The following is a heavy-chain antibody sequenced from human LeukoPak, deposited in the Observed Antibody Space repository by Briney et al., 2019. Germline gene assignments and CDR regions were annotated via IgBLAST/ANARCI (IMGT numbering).Heavy chain of an antibody. J-gene: IGHJ4*02. CDR2: IWYDGSNK. CDR1: GFTFSSYG. D-gene: IGHD1-1*01. Sequence: PGRSLRLSCAASGFTFSSYGVHWVRQAPGKGLEWVAVIWYDGSNKYYADSVKGRFTISRDNSKNTMYLQMNSLRAEDTAVYYCARVPSGTLNLDPYFDYWGQGTLVTVSS. CDR3: ARVPSGTLNLDPYFDY. V-gene: IGHV3-33*01.